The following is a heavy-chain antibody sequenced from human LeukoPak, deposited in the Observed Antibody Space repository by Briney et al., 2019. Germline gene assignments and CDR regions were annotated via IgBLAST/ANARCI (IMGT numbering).Heavy chain of an antibody. Sequence: GGSLRLSREGSGLPFRNARMNWVGQATGKGLEWVGRIKTKTDCWPTQYAASVKGRLPISRDDSKNTLSVQKNTRKTDHTAVFYCATGRPWRGVYWGEGALVIVSS. V-gene: IGHV3-15*01. CDR3: ATGRPWRGVY. J-gene: IGHJ4*02. CDR1: GLPFRNAR. CDR2: IKTKTDCWPT. D-gene: IGHD3-10*01.